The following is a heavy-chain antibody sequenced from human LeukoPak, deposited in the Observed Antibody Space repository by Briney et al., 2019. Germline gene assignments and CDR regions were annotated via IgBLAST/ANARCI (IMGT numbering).Heavy chain of an antibody. J-gene: IGHJ4*02. CDR3: ARDKTYYYDSSGYPIRALDY. D-gene: IGHD3-22*01. V-gene: IGHV1-2*02. CDR1: GYTFTGYY. CDR2: INPNSGGT. Sequence: VASVKVSCKASGYTFTGYYMHWVRRAPGQGLEWMGWINPNSGGTNYAQKFQGRVTMTRDTSISTAYMELSRLRSDDTAVYYCARDKTYYYDSSGYPIRALDYWGQGTLVTVSS.